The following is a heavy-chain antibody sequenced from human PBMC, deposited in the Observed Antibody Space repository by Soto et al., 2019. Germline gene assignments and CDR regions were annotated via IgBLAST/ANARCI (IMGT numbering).Heavy chain of an antibody. Sequence: QVQLQQWGAGLLKPSETLSLTCAVYGGSFSGYYWSWIRQPPGKGLEWIGEINHSGITNYNPSLKSRVTTSVDTSKNQFSLKLGSVTAAGTAVYYCADTFWAISHVSWGQGTLVNLSS. V-gene: IGHV4-34*01. CDR2: INHSGIT. CDR3: ADTFWAISHVS. J-gene: IGHJ5*02. D-gene: IGHD3-16*01. CDR1: GGSFSGYY.